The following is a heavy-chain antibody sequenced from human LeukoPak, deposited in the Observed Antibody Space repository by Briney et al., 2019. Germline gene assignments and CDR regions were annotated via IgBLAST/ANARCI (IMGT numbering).Heavy chain of an antibody. V-gene: IGHV5-51*01. D-gene: IGHD3-9*01. J-gene: IGHJ3*02. Sequence: GGSLKISCKGSGYSFTNYWIGWVRQMPGKGLEWMGIMFPGDSDARYSPSFQGQVTISADMSISTAYLQWSSLKASDTAMYYCARLGTLYDISTGNAFDIWGHGTMVTVSS. CDR3: ARLGTLYDISTGNAFDI. CDR1: GYSFTNYW. CDR2: MFPGDSDA.